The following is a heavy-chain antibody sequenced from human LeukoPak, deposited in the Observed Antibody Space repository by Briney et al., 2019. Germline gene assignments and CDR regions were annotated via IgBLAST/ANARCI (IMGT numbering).Heavy chain of an antibody. CDR1: GFTFDDYA. D-gene: IGHD3-22*01. J-gene: IGHJ4*02. V-gene: IGHV3-9*01. CDR2: ISWNSGNI. CDR3: ARGTYYYDSSGYYVY. Sequence: GGSLRLSCAASGFTFDDYAMHWVRQAPGKGLEWVSGISWNSGNIGYADSVKGRFTISRDNAKNSLYLQMNSLRAEDTALYYCARGTYYYDSSGYYVYWGQGTLVTVSS.